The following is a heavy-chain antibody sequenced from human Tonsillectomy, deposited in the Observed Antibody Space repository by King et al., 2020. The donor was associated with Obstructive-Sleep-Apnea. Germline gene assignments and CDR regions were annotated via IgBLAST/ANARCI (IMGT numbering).Heavy chain of an antibody. Sequence: VQLVESGGGLVQPGGSLRLSCAGSGFTFRSYAMSWVRQAPGKGLEWVSGISGRGRTYYADSVKGRFTISRDNSKNTVYLQMNSLRDEDTAVYYCAKDSMDYDTLTGPVDYWGQGTLVTVSS. CDR1: GFTFRSYA. CDR2: ISGRGRT. D-gene: IGHD3-9*01. V-gene: IGHV3-23*04. CDR3: AKDSMDYDTLTGPVDY. J-gene: IGHJ4*02.